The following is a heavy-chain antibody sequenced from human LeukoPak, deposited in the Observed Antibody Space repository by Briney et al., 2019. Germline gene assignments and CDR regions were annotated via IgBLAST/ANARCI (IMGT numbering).Heavy chain of an antibody. CDR1: GFTFDDYA. J-gene: IGHJ4*02. V-gene: IGHV3-43*02. Sequence: GGSLRLSCAASGFTFDDYAMYWVRQAPGKGLEWVSLISGDGGSTYYADSVKGRFTISRDNSKNSLYLQMNSLRTEDTALYYCAKDIGGIYSFSRPTAIDYWGQGTLVTVSS. CDR2: ISGDGGST. CDR3: AKDIGGIYSFSRPTAIDY. D-gene: IGHD1-26*01.